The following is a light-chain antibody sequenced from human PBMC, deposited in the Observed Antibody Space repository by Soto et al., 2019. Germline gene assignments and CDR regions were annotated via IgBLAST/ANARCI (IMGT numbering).Light chain of an antibody. CDR3: QQYNGYSPWT. CDR2: KAS. CDR1: QTISSW. J-gene: IGKJ1*01. Sequence: DIQMTQSPSTLSGSVGDRVTITCRASQTISSWLAWYQQKPGKAPKLLIYKASTLKSGVPSRFSGSGSGTEFTLTISSLQPDDFATYYCQQYNGYSPWTFGQGTKVDIK. V-gene: IGKV1-5*03.